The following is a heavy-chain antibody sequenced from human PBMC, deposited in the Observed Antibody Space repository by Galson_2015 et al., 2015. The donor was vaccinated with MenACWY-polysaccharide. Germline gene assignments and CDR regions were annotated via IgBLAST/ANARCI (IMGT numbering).Heavy chain of an antibody. Sequence: SLRLSCAASGFTFSNFWMSWVRQAPGKELEWVASIKQDGSEKYPVDSVKGQFTISGDNAENSLFLQMNSLRAEDTAVYYCARERWVRGVFFDQWGQGTLVTVSS. CDR2: IKQDGSEK. CDR1: GFTFSNFW. CDR3: ARERWVRGVFFDQ. D-gene: IGHD3-10*01. V-gene: IGHV3-7*01. J-gene: IGHJ4*02.